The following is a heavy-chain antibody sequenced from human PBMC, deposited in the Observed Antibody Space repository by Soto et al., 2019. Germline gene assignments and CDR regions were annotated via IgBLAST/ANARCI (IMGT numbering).Heavy chain of an antibody. CDR2: ISSSSIYI. CDR3: ASGGWLQPKFDS. Sequence: GGSLRLSCAASGFTFSTYPMNWVRQAPGKGLEWVSCISSSSIYIYYADSLKGRFTISRDNAKNSLYLQMNSLRAEDTAVYYCASGGWLQPKFDSWGQGTLVTVSS. D-gene: IGHD5-12*01. V-gene: IGHV3-21*01. J-gene: IGHJ4*02. CDR1: GFTFSTYP.